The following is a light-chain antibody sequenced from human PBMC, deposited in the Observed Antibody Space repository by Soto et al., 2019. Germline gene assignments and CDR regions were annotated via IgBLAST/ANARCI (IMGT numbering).Light chain of an antibody. V-gene: IGKV1-5*03. CDR1: QSISNW. CDR2: KAS. Sequence: DIQMTQSPSTLSASVGDRVTITCRASQSISNWLAWYHQKPGKAPKVLIYKASSLESGVPSRFSGSGSGTEFTLTISSLQPDDFATYYCQQYSTYPYTFGQGTKLEIK. J-gene: IGKJ2*01. CDR3: QQYSTYPYT.